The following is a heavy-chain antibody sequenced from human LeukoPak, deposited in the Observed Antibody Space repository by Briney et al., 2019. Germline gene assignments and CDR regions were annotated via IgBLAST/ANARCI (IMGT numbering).Heavy chain of an antibody. CDR3: ARVWGDQSSFDY. D-gene: IGHD3-16*01. CDR2: IYHSGST. J-gene: IGHJ4*02. V-gene: IGHV4-39*07. CDR1: GGSISSSSYY. Sequence: SETLSLTCTVSGGSISSSSYYWGWIRQPPGKGLEWIASIYHSGSTYYNPSLKSRVTISVDTSKNQFSLKLNSVTTADTAVYYCARVWGDQSSFDYWGQGTLVTVSS.